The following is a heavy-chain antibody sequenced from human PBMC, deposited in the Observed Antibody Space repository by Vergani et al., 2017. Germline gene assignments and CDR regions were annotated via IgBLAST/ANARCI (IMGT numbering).Heavy chain of an antibody. Sequence: EVQLVQSGAEVKKPGATMKISCKVSGYTFTDHYMHWVQQAPGKGLEWMGLVDPEDGETIYAEKFKGRVTIAADTSTDTAHLELSRLRSEDTAVYYCATPQAVTTGGMEVWGQGTTVIVSS. CDR1: GYTFTDHY. CDR3: ATPQAVTTGGMEV. J-gene: IGHJ6*02. V-gene: IGHV1-69-2*01. CDR2: VDPEDGET. D-gene: IGHD4-11*01.